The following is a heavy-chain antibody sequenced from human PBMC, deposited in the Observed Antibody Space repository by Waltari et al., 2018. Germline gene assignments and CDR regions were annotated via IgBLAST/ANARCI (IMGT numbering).Heavy chain of an antibody. D-gene: IGHD3-3*01. V-gene: IGHV3-74*01. J-gene: IGHJ4*02. CDR3: ARVKFLEWLPQPAVLDY. CDR2: VNSGGSGM. CDR1: GFAFSSYW. Sequence: EVQLVESGGGLVQPGGSLRLSCAASGFAFSSYWMPLVRQAPGKGLVWVARVNSGGSGMIYADSVKGRFTISRDNAKNTLHLQMNSLRVEDTAVYYCARVKFLEWLPQPAVLDYWGQGSLVIVSS.